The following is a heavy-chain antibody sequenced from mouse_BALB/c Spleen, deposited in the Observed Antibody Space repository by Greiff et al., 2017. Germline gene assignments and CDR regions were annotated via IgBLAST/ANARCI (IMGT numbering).Heavy chain of an antibody. CDR3: ARGENWDGAMDY. D-gene: IGHD4-1*01. V-gene: IGHV2-9*02. CDR1: GFSLTSYG. CDR2: IWAGGST. Sequence: QVQLKESGPGLVAPSQSLSITCTASGFSLTSYGVHWVRQPPGKGLEWLGVIWAGGSTNYNSALMSRLSISKDNSKSQVFFKMNRLQTDDTAMYCCARGENWDGAMDYWGQGTSVTVSS. J-gene: IGHJ4*01.